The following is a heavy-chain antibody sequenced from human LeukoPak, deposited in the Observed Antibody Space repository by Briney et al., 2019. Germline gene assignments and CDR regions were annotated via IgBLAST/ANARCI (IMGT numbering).Heavy chain of an antibody. V-gene: IGHV3-11*04. Sequence: SGGSLRLSCAASGFTFSDYYMTWIRQAPGKGLEWISYITNIDSSKKYADSVKGRFTISRDNAKRSLYLQMNSLRAEDTAVYYCAAASGDHLPGYWGQGTLVTVSS. CDR2: ITNIDSSK. CDR1: GFTFSDYY. D-gene: IGHD2-21*01. J-gene: IGHJ4*02. CDR3: AAASGDHLPGY.